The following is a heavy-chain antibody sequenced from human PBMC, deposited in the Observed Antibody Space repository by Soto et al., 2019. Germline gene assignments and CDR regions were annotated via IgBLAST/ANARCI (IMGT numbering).Heavy chain of an antibody. Sequence: EVQLVESGGGLVQPGRSLRLSCAASGFTFDDYAMHWVRQAPGKGLEWVSGVSWNSCRIGDAYSVKGRFTISRDNDKNSLYLQMNGLRRESTAMYYFANDNQVTLVREATCDHCGKVALVTVCS. D-gene: IGHD3-10*01. CDR1: GFTFDDYA. J-gene: IGHJ4*02. CDR2: VSWNSCRI. CDR3: ANDNQVTLVREATCDH. V-gene: IGHV3-9*01.